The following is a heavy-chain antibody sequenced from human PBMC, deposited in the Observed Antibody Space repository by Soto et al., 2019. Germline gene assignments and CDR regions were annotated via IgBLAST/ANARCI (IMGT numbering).Heavy chain of an antibody. CDR3: AHLLTPSPSHY. CDR1: GGSISSYY. D-gene: IGHD3-9*01. J-gene: IGHJ4*02. V-gene: IGHV4-59*08. Sequence: SETLSLTCTVSGGSISSYYWSWIRQPPGKGLEWIGYIYYSGSTNYNPSLKSRVTISVDTSKNQFSLKVNSVIAADTAIYYCAHLLTPSPSHYRGPGTPVTLSS. CDR2: IYYSGST.